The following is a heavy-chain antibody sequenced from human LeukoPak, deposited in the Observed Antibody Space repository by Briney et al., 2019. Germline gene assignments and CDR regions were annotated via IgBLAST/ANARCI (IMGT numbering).Heavy chain of an antibody. CDR2: IYYSGST. Sequence: SETLSLTCTVSGGSISSSSYYWGWIRQPPGKGLEWIGSIYYSGSTYYNPSLKSRVTISVDTSKNQFSLKLSSVTAADTAVYYCAATRGYSSGWYVRYYYYMDVWGKGTTVTVSS. D-gene: IGHD6-19*01. J-gene: IGHJ6*03. V-gene: IGHV4-39*01. CDR3: AATRGYSSGWYVRYYYYMDV. CDR1: GGSISSSSYY.